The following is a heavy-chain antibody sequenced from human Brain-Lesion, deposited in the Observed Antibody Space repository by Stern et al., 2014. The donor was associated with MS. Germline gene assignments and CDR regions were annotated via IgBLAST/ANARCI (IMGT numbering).Heavy chain of an antibody. CDR1: GDSINSGGHY. D-gene: IGHD1-26*01. CDR3: ASRWSGTYYGQNWFDP. V-gene: IGHV4-31*03. J-gene: IGHJ5*02. CDR2: IYNSGAT. Sequence: QVQLVESGPGLVKPSQTLSLTCTVSGDSINSGGHYWSWIRQRPGKGLDWIGYIYNSGATFYSPSLKGRVTISLDTSKNQFSLTLSSVTAADTAIYYCASRWSGTYYGQNWFDPWGQGILVTVSS.